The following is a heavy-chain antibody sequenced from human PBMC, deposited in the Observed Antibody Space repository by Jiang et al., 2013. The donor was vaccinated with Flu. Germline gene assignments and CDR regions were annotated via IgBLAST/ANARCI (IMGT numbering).Heavy chain of an antibody. J-gene: IGHJ4*02. CDR2: INTNTGNP. D-gene: IGHD3-10*01. CDR1: GYTFTSYA. V-gene: IGHV7-4-1*02. Sequence: QSGSELKKPGASVKVSCKASGYTFTSYAMNWVRQAPGQGLEWMGWINTNTGNPTYAQGFTGRFVFSLDTSVSTAYLQISSLKAEDTAVYYCARDFPSDLWFGVGYLDYWGQGTLVTVSS. CDR3: ARDFPSDLWFGVGYLDY.